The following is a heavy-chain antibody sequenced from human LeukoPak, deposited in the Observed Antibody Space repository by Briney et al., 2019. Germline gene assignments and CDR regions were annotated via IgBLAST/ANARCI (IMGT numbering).Heavy chain of an antibody. CDR2: IYYSGST. D-gene: IGHD6-25*01. Sequence: SETLSLTCTVSGYSISSGYYWGWIRPPPGKGLEWIGSIYYSGSTYYNPSLKSRVTISVDTSKNQFSLKLNSVTAADTAVYYCARSSGWHLLLLDYWGQGTLVTVSS. V-gene: IGHV4-38-2*02. CDR1: GYSISSGYY. J-gene: IGHJ4*02. CDR3: ARSSGWHLLLLDY.